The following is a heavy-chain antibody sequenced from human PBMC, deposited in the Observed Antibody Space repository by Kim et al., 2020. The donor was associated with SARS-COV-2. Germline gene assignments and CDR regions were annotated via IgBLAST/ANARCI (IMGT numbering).Heavy chain of an antibody. Sequence: SETLSLTCTVSGGSVSSGSYYWSWIRQPPGKGLEWIGYIYYSGSTNYNPSLKSRVTISVDTSKNQFSLKLSSVTAADTAVYYCAREETVNYYYYGMDVWGQGTTVTVSS. V-gene: IGHV4-61*01. J-gene: IGHJ6*02. D-gene: IGHD4-4*01. CDR3: AREETVNYYYYGMDV. CDR2: IYYSGST. CDR1: GGSVSSGSYY.